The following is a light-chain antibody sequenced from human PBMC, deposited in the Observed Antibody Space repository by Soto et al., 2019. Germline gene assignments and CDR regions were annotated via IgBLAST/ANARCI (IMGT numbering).Light chain of an antibody. CDR2: AAS. Sequence: IQMTQYPSSESASVGDRVTITCRASQGISSWLAWYQQKPGQAPNLLIYAASSLQSGVPSRFSGSGSGTDFTLTINNLQPEDFATYYCQQADTYPPTFGGGTKVDI. V-gene: IGKV1-12*01. J-gene: IGKJ4*01. CDR1: QGISSW. CDR3: QQADTYPPT.